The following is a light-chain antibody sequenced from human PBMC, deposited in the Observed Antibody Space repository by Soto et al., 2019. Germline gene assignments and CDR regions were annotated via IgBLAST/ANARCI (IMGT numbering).Light chain of an antibody. J-gene: IGKJ2*01. CDR2: KVS. CDR1: QSLIHSDGNTY. CDR3: MQGKHWPYT. Sequence: DVVMTQSPLSLPVTLGQPASISCRSSQSLIHSDGNTYLNWFQQRPGQSPRRLIYKVSNRDSGVPDRFSGSGSGSDFTLKISRVEAEDFGVYYCMQGKHWPYTFGQGTKLEIQ. V-gene: IGKV2-30*02.